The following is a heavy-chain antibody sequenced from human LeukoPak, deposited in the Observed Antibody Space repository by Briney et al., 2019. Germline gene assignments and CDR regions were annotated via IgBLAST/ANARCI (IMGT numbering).Heavy chain of an antibody. Sequence: GGSLRLSCTASEFTFSSYAMHWVRQAPGKGLEGVAVISYDGGNKYYADSVKGRFTISRDNSKNTLYLQMNSLRAEDTAVYYWAGQDYYGSYWGQGTLVTVSS. CDR1: EFTFSSYA. V-gene: IGHV3-30-3*01. CDR2: ISYDGGNK. CDR3: AGQDYYGSY. J-gene: IGHJ4*02. D-gene: IGHD3-10*01.